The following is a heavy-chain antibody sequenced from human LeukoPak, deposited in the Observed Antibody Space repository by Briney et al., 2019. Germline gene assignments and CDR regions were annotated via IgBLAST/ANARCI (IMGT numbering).Heavy chain of an antibody. CDR2: INPNSGGT. J-gene: IGHJ4*02. CDR3: ASGSSVAARSEIYYSDY. Sequence: ASVKVSCKASGYTFTSYGISWVRQAPGQGLEWMGWINPNSGGTNYAQKFKGRVIMTRDTSISTAYMELSRLRSDDTAVYYCASGSSVAARSEIYYSDYWGQGTLVTVSS. V-gene: IGHV1-2*02. CDR1: GYTFTSYG. D-gene: IGHD6-6*01.